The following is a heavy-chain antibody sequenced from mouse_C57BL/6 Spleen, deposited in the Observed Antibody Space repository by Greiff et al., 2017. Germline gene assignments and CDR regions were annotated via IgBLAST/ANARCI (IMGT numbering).Heavy chain of an antibody. CDR1: GYTFTSYW. CDR3: ARSHYYGSSYGFAY. CDR2: IDPSDSYT. V-gene: IGHV1-69*01. D-gene: IGHD1-1*01. J-gene: IGHJ3*01. Sequence: QVQLQQPGAELVMPGASVKLSCKASGYTFTSYWMHWVKPRPGQGLEWIGEIDPSDSYTNYNQKFKGKSTLTVDKSSSAAYMQLSSLTSEDSAVYYCARSHYYGSSYGFAYWGQGTLVTVSA.